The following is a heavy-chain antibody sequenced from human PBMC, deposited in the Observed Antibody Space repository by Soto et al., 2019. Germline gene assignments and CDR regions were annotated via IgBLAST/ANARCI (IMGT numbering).Heavy chain of an antibody. CDR2: ITSGGRSI. V-gene: IGHV3-48*03. CDR1: GFTFSDYE. D-gene: IGHD2-15*01. CDR3: VRRMASPDQ. J-gene: IGHJ4*02. Sequence: GGSLRLSCTASGFTFSDYEMNWVRQAPGKGLERVSYITSGGRSIYYADPVKGRFIISRDNAENSLYLQMNSLRPEDTAVYYCVRRMASPDQWGQGTLVTVSS.